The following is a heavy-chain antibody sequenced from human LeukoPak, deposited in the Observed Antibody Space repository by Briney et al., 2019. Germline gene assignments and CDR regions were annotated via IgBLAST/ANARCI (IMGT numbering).Heavy chain of an antibody. V-gene: IGHV4-39*01. CDR2: IYYSGAT. Sequence: PSETLSLTCTVSGGSISSSSYYWGWIRQPPGKGLEWIGCIYYSGATYYNPSLKSRVTISVDTSKNHFSLRLSSVTAADTAVYYCAGHGIAAAGTYFDYWGQGTLVTVSS. J-gene: IGHJ4*02. D-gene: IGHD6-13*01. CDR1: GGSISSSSYY. CDR3: AGHGIAAAGTYFDY.